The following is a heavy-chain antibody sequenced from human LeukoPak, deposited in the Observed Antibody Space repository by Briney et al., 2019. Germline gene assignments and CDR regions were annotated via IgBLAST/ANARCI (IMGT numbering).Heavy chain of an antibody. D-gene: IGHD6-6*01. CDR1: GFTFISNW. CDR2: IKQAGSEK. V-gene: IGHV3-7*01. CDR3: ASERGQLVLVY. Sequence: GGSLRLSCAASGFTFISNWRSWVPQAPGKGLEGVANIKQAGSEKYYVDSVKGRFTISRDNAKNSLYLQMNSLRAEDTAVYYCASERGQLVLVYWGQGTLVTVSS. J-gene: IGHJ4*02.